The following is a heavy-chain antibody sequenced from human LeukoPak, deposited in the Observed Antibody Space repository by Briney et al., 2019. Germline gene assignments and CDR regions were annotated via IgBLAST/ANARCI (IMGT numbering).Heavy chain of an antibody. Sequence: GGSLRLSCAASGFTFSSFAMSWVRQAPGKRLECVSAISDSGGNTYYADSVKGRFTISRDNSKNTLYLQMNSLRADDTAVYYCAKDASSWPPNNWFDPWGQGTLVSVSS. CDR3: AKDASSWPPNNWFDP. CDR1: GFTFSSFA. CDR2: ISDSGGNT. J-gene: IGHJ5*02. V-gene: IGHV3-23*01. D-gene: IGHD6-13*01.